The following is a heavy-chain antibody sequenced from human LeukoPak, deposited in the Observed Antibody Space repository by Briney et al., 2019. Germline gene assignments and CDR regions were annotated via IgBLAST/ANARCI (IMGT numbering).Heavy chain of an antibody. CDR2: LSEGGTTS. Sequence: GGSLRLSCTGSGFTFSSYVMNWVRQAPGKGLEWVSTLSEGGTTSYYADSVKGRFTVYRDNSQNTLYLEMNSLRGDDTALYFCAFSTLGYNYGSAYWGQGTLVIVSA. CDR3: AFSTLGYNYGSAY. J-gene: IGHJ4*02. CDR1: GFTFSSYV. D-gene: IGHD5-18*01. V-gene: IGHV3-23*01.